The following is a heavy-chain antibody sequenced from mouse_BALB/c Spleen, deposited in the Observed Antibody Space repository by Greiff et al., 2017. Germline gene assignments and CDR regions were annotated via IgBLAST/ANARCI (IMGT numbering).Heavy chain of an antibody. CDR1: GYAFSSSW. J-gene: IGHJ3*01. V-gene: IGHV1-82*01. Sequence: VQLQQSGPELVKPGASVKISCKASGYAFSSSWMNWVKQRPGQGLEWIGRIYPGDGDTNYNGKFKGKATLTADKSSSTAYMQLSSLTSVDSAVYFCANYDAYWGQGTLVTVSA. D-gene: IGHD2-4*01. CDR2: IYPGDGDT. CDR3: ANYDAY.